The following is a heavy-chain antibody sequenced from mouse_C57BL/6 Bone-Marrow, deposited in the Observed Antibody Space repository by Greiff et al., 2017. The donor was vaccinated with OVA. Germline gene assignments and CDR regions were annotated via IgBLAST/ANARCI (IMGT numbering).Heavy chain of an antibody. V-gene: IGHV1-15*01. J-gene: IGHJ1*03. CDR2: IDPETGGT. CDR1: GYTFTDYE. Sequence: VQLQQSGAELVRPGASVTLSCKASGYTFTDYEMHWVKQTPVHGLEWIGAIDPETGGTAYNQKFKGKAILTADKSSSTAYMELRSLTSEDSAVYYCTRKVGQGYFDVWGTGTTVTVSS. CDR3: TRKVGQGYFDV. D-gene: IGHD1-1*02.